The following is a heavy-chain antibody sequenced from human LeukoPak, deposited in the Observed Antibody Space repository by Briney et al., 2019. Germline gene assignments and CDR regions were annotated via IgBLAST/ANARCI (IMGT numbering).Heavy chain of an antibody. Sequence: GASVKVSCKASGYTFTSYGMSWVRQAPGQGLEWMGWISAYNGNTNYAQKLQGRVTMTTDTSTSTAYMELRSLRSDDTAVYYCARVSSSSWSNWFDPWGQGTLVTVSS. CDR2: ISAYNGNT. D-gene: IGHD6-13*01. V-gene: IGHV1-18*01. CDR1: GYTFTSYG. CDR3: ARVSSSSWSNWFDP. J-gene: IGHJ5*02.